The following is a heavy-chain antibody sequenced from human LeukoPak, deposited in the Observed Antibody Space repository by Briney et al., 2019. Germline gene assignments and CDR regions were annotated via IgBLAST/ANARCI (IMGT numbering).Heavy chain of an antibody. Sequence: GGSLRLSCAASGFTFSDYYMSWIRQTPGKGQEWVSYISSNGSAMFYADSVKGRFTSSRDNAKNSLYLQMNSLRAEDTAVYYCARVVYCSGGSCHIFAFDIWGQGTMVTVSS. CDR2: ISSNGSAM. CDR1: GFTFSDYY. V-gene: IGHV3-11*01. CDR3: ARVVYCSGGSCHIFAFDI. J-gene: IGHJ3*02. D-gene: IGHD2-15*01.